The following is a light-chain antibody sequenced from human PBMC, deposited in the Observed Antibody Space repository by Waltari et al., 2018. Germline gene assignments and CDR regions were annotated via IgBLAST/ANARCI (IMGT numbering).Light chain of an antibody. V-gene: IGKV3-11*01. CDR2: DSS. Sequence: EIVLTQSPATQSLSPGERATLSCRASQSVGNFLAWYQLKPGQPPRLLIYDSSSRATGIPPRFSGSGSGTDFTLTISSLEPEDFAVYYCQHRSKWPPLTFGGGTKVEIK. CDR1: QSVGNF. CDR3: QHRSKWPPLT. J-gene: IGKJ4*01.